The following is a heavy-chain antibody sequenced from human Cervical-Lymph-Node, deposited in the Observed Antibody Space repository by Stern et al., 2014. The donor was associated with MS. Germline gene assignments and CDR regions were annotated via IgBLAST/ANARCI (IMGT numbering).Heavy chain of an antibody. J-gene: IGHJ4*02. Sequence: VQLVESGGGLVKPGGSLRLSCAASGFNFSDYYMNWIRQAPGKGLEWVAYISSSGGTTYYAVSGKGRFTISRDNARNSLDLQMNSLRAEDTAVYYCARDPQRRDGYNFDYWGQGALVTVSS. CDR1: GFNFSDYY. CDR3: ARDPQRRDGYNFDY. CDR2: ISSSGGTT. V-gene: IGHV3-11*01. D-gene: IGHD5-24*01.